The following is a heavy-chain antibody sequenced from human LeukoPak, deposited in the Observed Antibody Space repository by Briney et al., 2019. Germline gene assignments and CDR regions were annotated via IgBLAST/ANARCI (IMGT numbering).Heavy chain of an antibody. J-gene: IGHJ4*02. CDR2: ISGSGGST. CDR1: GFTFSSYA. Sequence: GGSLRLSCAASGFTFSSYAMSWVRQAPGKGLEWVSAISGSGGSTYYADSVKGRFTISRDNAKNTLHLQMNSLRAEDTAVYYCARDLIFGSGSLDYWGQGTLVTVSS. V-gene: IGHV3-23*01. CDR3: ARDLIFGSGSLDY. D-gene: IGHD3-10*01.